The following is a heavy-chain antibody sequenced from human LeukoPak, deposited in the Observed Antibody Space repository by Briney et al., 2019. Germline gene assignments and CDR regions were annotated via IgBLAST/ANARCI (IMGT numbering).Heavy chain of an antibody. V-gene: IGHV3-66*01. CDR3: ARDPYRSGPSDY. CDR2: IYADGNT. Sequence: QSGGSLRLSCAASGISVDSNYMSWVRQAPGKGLEWLSVIYADGNTYYAGSVKGRFTISRDGSENALYLQMNSLRLDDTAVYYCARDPYRSGPSDYWGQGTLVSVSS. J-gene: IGHJ4*02. CDR1: GISVDSNY. D-gene: IGHD6-19*01.